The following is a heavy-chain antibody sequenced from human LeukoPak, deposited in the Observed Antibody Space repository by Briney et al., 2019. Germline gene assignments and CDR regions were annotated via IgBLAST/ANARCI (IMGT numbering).Heavy chain of an antibody. CDR3: AKDRQSRGSLGFDY. CDR2: ISGGGEST. D-gene: IGHD3-22*01. CDR1: GFTFSSYA. V-gene: IGHV3-23*01. J-gene: IGHJ4*02. Sequence: PGGSLRLSCAASGFTFSSYAMNWVRQAPGKGLEWVSVISGGGESTYTADSVKGPFTISRDNSKNTLYVQMNSLRAEDTAVYYCAKDRQSRGSLGFDYWGQGALVIVSS.